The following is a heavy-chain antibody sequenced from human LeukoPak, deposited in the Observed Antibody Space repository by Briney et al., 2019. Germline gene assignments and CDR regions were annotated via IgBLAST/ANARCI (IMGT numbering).Heavy chain of an antibody. CDR3: ARGSQQSGYSYGFGRGYYYYYYMDV. CDR1: GGSISSYY. CDR2: IYYSGSY. D-gene: IGHD5-18*01. Sequence: MPSETLSLTCTVSGGSISSYYWSWIRQPPGKGLEWIGYIYYSGSYNFNPSLKSRVTISVDTSKNQFSLKLSSVTAADTAVYYCARGSQQSGYSYGFGRGYYYYYYMDVWGKGTTVTVSS. V-gene: IGHV4-59*01. J-gene: IGHJ6*03.